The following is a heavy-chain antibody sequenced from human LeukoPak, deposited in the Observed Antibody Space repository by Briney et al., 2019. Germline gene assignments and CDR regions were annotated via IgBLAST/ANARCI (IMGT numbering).Heavy chain of an antibody. CDR2: ISGSGGST. V-gene: IGHV3-23*01. D-gene: IGHD3-10*01. Sequence: PGGSLRLSCAASGFTFSSYAMSWVRQAPGKGLEWVSAISGSGGSTYYADSVKGRFTISRDNSKNTLYLQMNSLRAEDTAAYYCAKDMVRGVTPLGWFDPWGQGTLVTVSS. CDR1: GFTFSSYA. CDR3: AKDMVRGVTPLGWFDP. J-gene: IGHJ5*02.